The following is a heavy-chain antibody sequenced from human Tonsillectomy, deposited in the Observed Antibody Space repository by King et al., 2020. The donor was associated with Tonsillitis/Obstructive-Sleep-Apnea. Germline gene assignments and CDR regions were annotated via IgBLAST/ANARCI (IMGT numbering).Heavy chain of an antibody. J-gene: IGHJ4*02. Sequence: VQLVESGGGLVKPGGSLRLSCAASGFTFINAWMSWVRQAPGRGLEWVGRIKTETHGETTDYAAPGKGRFTISRDESKHMVYLQMNSLKNEDTAVYFCNTGGCADYCDRSAYYDCFFDQGGQGPLVTVPS. CDR3: NTGGCADYCDRSAYYDCFFDQ. V-gene: IGHV3-15*01. CDR2: IKTETHGETT. CDR1: GFTFINAW. D-gene: IGHD3-22*01.